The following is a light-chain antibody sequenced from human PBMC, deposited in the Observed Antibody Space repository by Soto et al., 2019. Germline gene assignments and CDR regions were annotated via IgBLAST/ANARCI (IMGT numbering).Light chain of an antibody. Sequence: QSVLPQPASFSGSPGQSITISCTGTSSDVGSYNLVSWYQQHPGKAPKLMIYEVTKRPSGVSSRFSGSKSGDTASLTISGLQAEDEADYYCCSYASGNSYVFGTGTKVTVL. CDR1: SSDVGSYNL. CDR2: EVT. J-gene: IGLJ1*01. V-gene: IGLV2-23*02. CDR3: CSYASGNSYV.